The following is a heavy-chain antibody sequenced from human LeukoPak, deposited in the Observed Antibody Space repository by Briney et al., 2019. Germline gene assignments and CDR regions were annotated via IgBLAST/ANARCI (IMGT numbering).Heavy chain of an antibody. CDR1: GINFADYA. V-gene: IGHV3-43*02. CDR3: AKESGKFDY. Sequence: GGSLGLSCVVSGINFADYAMHWVRQPPGKGLEWVSLISADGGSTFSADSVKGRFSISRDNSKNSLYLQMNSLRSEDTAMYYCAKESGKFDYWGQGTLVAVSS. CDR2: ISADGGST. J-gene: IGHJ4*02.